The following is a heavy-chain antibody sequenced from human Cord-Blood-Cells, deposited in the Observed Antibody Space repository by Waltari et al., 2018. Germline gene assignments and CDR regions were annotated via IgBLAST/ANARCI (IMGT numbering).Heavy chain of an antibody. CDR1: GYTFTGYY. V-gene: IGHV1-2*02. Sequence: QVQLVQSGAEVKKPGASVKVSCKASGYTFTGYYMHWVRQAPGQGLEWMGWINPNSGGTNYAQKFQGRVTMTRDTSISTAYMELSRLRSDDTAVYYCAREMRKNRYNWNYQNWFDPWGQGTLVTVSS. J-gene: IGHJ5*02. CDR2: INPNSGGT. CDR3: AREMRKNRYNWNYQNWFDP. D-gene: IGHD1-7*01.